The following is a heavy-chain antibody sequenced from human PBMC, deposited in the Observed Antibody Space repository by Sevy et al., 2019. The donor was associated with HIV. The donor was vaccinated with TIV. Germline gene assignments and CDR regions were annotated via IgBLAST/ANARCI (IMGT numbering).Heavy chain of an antibody. V-gene: IGHV3-23*01. J-gene: IGHJ4*02. D-gene: IGHD3-10*01. CDR1: GFPFSSYA. CDR2: ISDSGGRT. Sequence: GGSLRLSCAASGFPFSSYAMSWVRQAPGKGLEWVSAISDSGGRTYYADSVKGRFTISRDNYKNTLYLQMNTLRVEDTAVYYCAKERSESYSGHWGQGTLVTVSS. CDR3: AKERSESYSGH.